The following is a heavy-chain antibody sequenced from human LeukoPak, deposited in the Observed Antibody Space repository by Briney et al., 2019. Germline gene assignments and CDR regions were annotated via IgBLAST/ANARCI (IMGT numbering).Heavy chain of an antibody. CDR3: ASSRAYYYDSSGN. V-gene: IGHV4-34*01. CDR1: GGSFSGYY. CDR2: INHSGST. D-gene: IGHD3-22*01. J-gene: IGHJ4*02. Sequence: SETLSLTCAVYGGSFSGYYWSWIRQPPGKGLEWIGEINHSGSTNYNPSLKSRVTISVDTSKNQFSLKLSSVTAADTAVYYCASSRAYYYDSSGNWGQGTLVTVSS.